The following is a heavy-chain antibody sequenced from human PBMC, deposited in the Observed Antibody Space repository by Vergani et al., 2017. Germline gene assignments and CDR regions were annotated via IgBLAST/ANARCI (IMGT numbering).Heavy chain of an antibody. CDR2: INWNGGST. Sequence: EVQLVESGGGVVRPGGSLRLSCAASGFSFDDYGMSWVRHAPGQGLEWVSGINWNGGSTGYTDSVKGRFTISRDNANNSLYLQMNSLRAEDTALYYCAREGGHYDIFTGYYMGPYYVDYWGQGTLVTVSS. V-gene: IGHV3-20*04. CDR3: AREGGHYDIFTGYYMGPYYVDY. CDR1: GFSFDDYG. D-gene: IGHD3-9*01. J-gene: IGHJ4*02.